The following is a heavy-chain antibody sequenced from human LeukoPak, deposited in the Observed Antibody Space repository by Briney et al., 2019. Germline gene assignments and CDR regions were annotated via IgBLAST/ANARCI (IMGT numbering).Heavy chain of an antibody. CDR2: ISTSSSSSSYI. CDR3: ARAVVVVAATSHYYYYMDV. CDR1: GFTCSSFH. Sequence: GGSLRLSCVVSGFTCSSFHMNWVRQAPGKGLEWVSSISTSSSSSSYIYYADAVTGRFTISRDNAKNSLYLQMNSLRAEDTAVYYCARAVVVVAATSHYYYYMDVWGKGTTVTVSS. V-gene: IGHV3-21*01. D-gene: IGHD2-15*01. J-gene: IGHJ6*03.